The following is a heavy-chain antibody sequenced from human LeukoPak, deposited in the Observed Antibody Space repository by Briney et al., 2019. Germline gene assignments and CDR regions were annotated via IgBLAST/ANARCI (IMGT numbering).Heavy chain of an antibody. D-gene: IGHD3-22*01. CDR2: INHSGST. Sequence: PSETLSLTCAVYGGSFSGYYWSWIRQPPGKGLEWIGEINHSGSTNYNPSLKSRVTISVDMSKNQFSLKLSSVTAADTAVYYCARGLYYYDSSGYYPLFDYWGQGTLVTVSS. V-gene: IGHV4-34*01. CDR3: ARGLYYYDSSGYYPLFDY. J-gene: IGHJ4*02. CDR1: GGSFSGYY.